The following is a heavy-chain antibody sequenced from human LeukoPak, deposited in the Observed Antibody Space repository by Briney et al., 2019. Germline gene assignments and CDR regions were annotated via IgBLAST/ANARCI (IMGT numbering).Heavy chain of an antibody. CDR2: VHLDGRT. Sequence: SETLSLTCDASGVSVTSTNWCTWVRQPPGRVLEWIGEVHLDGRTNYNPSLKSRLIISVDLPENQISLKLTSVTAADTAVYYCAREGGFYRHLDYSGQGTLVTVSS. CDR1: GVSVTSTNW. J-gene: IGHJ4*02. V-gene: IGHV4-4*02. CDR3: AREGGFYRHLDY. D-gene: IGHD3-3*01.